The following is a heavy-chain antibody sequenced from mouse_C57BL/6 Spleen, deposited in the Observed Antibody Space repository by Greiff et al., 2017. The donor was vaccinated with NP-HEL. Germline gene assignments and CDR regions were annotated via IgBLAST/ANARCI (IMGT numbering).Heavy chain of an antibody. Sequence: VQLQQPGAELVKPGASVKLSCKASGYTFTSYWMQWVKQRPGQGLEWIGEIDPSDSYTNYNQKFKGKATLTVDTSSSTAYMQLSSLTSEDSAVYYSARRHYGSSHWYFDVWGTGTTVTVSS. CDR2: IDPSDSYT. J-gene: IGHJ1*03. V-gene: IGHV1-50*01. CDR1: GYTFTSYW. D-gene: IGHD1-1*01. CDR3: ARRHYGSSHWYFDV.